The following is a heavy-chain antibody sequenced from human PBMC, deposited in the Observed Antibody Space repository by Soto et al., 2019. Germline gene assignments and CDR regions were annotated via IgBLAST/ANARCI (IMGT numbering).Heavy chain of an antibody. CDR3: AREGYSSGWQIFDY. CDR2: TYYRSKWYN. CDR1: GDSVSSNSAA. D-gene: IGHD6-19*01. Sequence: SQTLSLTCAISGDSVSSNSAAWSWIRRSPSRGLEWLGRTYYRSKWYNDYAVSVKSRITINPDTSKNQFSLQLNSVTPEDTAVYYCAREGYSSGWQIFDYWGQGTLVTVSS. J-gene: IGHJ4*02. V-gene: IGHV6-1*01.